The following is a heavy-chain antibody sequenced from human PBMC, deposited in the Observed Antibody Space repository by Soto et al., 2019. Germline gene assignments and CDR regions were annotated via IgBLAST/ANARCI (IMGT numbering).Heavy chain of an antibody. CDR2: INHSGST. CDR3: ARGLKGDIAAAGPYFDY. Sequence: ESLCLTCSVYGASFSGYYWSWIRQPPGKGLEWIGEINHSGSTNYNPSLKSRVTISVDTSKNQFSLKLSSVTAADTAVYYCARGLKGDIAAAGPYFDYWGQGTLVTVYS. J-gene: IGHJ4*02. CDR1: GASFSGYY. D-gene: IGHD6-13*01. V-gene: IGHV4-34*01.